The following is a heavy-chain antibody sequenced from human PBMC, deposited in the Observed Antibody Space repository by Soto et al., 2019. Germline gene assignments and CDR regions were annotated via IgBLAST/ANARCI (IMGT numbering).Heavy chain of an antibody. CDR1: GFTFTTAW. CDR2: ISSSSRII. Sequence: GGSLRLSCAASGFTFTTAWINWVRQAPGKGLEWVSYISSSSRIISYADSVEGRFTISRDNAKNSLYLEMNSLRDEDTALYYCARDYAYAFDIWGQGTMVTVSS. CDR3: ARDYAYAFDI. J-gene: IGHJ3*02. V-gene: IGHV3-48*02. D-gene: IGHD3-16*01.